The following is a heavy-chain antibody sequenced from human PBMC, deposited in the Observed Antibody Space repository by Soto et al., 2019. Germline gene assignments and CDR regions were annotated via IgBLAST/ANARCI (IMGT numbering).Heavy chain of an antibody. Sequence: QVQLQQSGPGLVKPSQTLSLTFAISGDSVSDSSVSWNWIRQSASSGLEWLGRTNYECKWSSVYALSVKSPLTINADTSKSQFSLHLNSVTPEDTAVYYCARDGNWRLDYWGQGALFTVSS. D-gene: IGHD1-1*01. CDR3: ARDGNWRLDY. CDR2: TNYECKWSS. J-gene: IGHJ4*02. V-gene: IGHV6-1*01. CDR1: GDSVSDSSVS.